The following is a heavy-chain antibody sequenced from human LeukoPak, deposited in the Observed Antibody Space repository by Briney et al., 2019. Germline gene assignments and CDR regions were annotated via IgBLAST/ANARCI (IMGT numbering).Heavy chain of an antibody. D-gene: IGHD1-1*01. Sequence: ASVKVSCKASGYTFTGYYMHWVRQAPGQGLEWMGWINPKSGGTNYGQKFQGRVIMTRDTSISTAYMELSSLRSDDTAVYYCARHKTTANNWFDPWGQGTLVTVSS. J-gene: IGHJ5*02. CDR3: ARHKTTANNWFDP. CDR1: GYTFTGYY. V-gene: IGHV1-2*02. CDR2: INPKSGGT.